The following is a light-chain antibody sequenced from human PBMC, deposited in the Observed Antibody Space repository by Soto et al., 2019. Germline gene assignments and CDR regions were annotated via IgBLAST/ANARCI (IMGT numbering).Light chain of an antibody. CDR2: AAS. Sequence: ATQMTQSPSSLSASVGDRVTIACPASQGIRTELGWYQQKAGEAPKLLIYAASTLQSGVPPRFSGSGSGTDFTLTISSLQPEDFATYYCLQDYDYPRTFGQGTKVDIK. CDR3: LQDYDYPRT. J-gene: IGKJ1*01. V-gene: IGKV1-6*01. CDR1: QGIRTE.